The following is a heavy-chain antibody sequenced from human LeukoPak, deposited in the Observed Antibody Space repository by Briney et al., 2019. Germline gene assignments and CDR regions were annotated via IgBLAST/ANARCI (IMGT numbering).Heavy chain of an antibody. CDR1: GFTFSSYA. V-gene: IGHV3-23*01. CDR2: ISGSGGST. D-gene: IGHD6-13*01. Sequence: PGGSLRLSCAASGFTFSSYAMSWVRQAPGKGLEWVSAISGSGGSTNYADSVKGRFTISRDNSKNTLYLQMNSLRAEDTAVYYCAAFGIAAAGTTGYWGQGTLVTVSS. J-gene: IGHJ4*02. CDR3: AAFGIAAAGTTGY.